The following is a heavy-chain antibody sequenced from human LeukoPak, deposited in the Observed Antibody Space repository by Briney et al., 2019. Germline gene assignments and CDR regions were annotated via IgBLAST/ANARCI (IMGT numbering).Heavy chain of an antibody. CDR3: AREAQVSFGVVTRYFAY. CDR1: GYSISSGYY. J-gene: IGHJ4*02. V-gene: IGHV4-38-2*02. CDR2: IYHSGGT. Sequence: PSETLSLTCTVSGYSISSGYYWGWIRQPPGKGLEWIGIIYHSGGTYYNPSLKSRVTISVDTSKNQFSLKLSSVTAADTAVYYCAREAQVSFGVVTRYFAYWGQGTLVTVSS. D-gene: IGHD3-3*01.